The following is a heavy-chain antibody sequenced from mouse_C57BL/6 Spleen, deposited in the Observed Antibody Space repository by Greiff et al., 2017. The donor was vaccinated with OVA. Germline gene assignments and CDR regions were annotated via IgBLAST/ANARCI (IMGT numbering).Heavy chain of an antibody. D-gene: IGHD4-1*01. V-gene: IGHV1-18*01. CDR1: GYTFTDYN. Sequence: VQLKESGPELVKPGASVKIPCKASGYTFTDYNMDWVKQSHGKSLEWIGDINPNNGGTIYNQKFKGKATLTVDKSSSTAYMELRSLTSEDTAVYYCARTGTRDWYFDVWGTGTTVTVSS. CDR2: INPNNGGT. J-gene: IGHJ1*03. CDR3: ARTGTRDWYFDV.